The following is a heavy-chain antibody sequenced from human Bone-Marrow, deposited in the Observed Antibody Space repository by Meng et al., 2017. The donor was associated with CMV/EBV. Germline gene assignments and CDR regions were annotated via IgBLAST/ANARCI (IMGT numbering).Heavy chain of an antibody. Sequence: SETPSLTCTVSGGSVSSGSYYWSWIRQPPGKGLEWIGYIYYSGSTNYNPSLKSRVTRSVDTSKNQFSLKLSSVTAADTAVYYCARDSMYSSGWNYYYYGMDVWGQGTTVTVSS. CDR2: IYYSGST. CDR3: ARDSMYSSGWNYYYYGMDV. J-gene: IGHJ6*02. V-gene: IGHV4-61*01. D-gene: IGHD6-19*01. CDR1: GGSVSSGSYY.